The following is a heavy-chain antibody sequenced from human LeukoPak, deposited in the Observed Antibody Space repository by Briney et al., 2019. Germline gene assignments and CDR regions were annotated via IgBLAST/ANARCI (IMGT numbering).Heavy chain of an antibody. CDR3: ARDRKESYYDNSGFLDY. D-gene: IGHD3-22*01. J-gene: IGHJ4*02. Sequence: GGSLRLSCAASGFSFRSYEMNWVRQAPGKGLEWVSYISSSGSIIHYADSVKGRFTISRDNAKNSLYLQMNSLSAEDTAVYYCARDRKESYYDNSGFLDYWGQGTLVTVSS. V-gene: IGHV3-48*03. CDR2: ISSSGSII. CDR1: GFSFRSYE.